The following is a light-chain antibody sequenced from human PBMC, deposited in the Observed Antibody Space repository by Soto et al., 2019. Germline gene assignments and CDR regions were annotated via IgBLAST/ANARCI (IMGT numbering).Light chain of an antibody. J-gene: IGKJ1*01. CDR2: DAS. CDR3: QQYSSSPWT. V-gene: IGKV3-20*01. CDR1: ESFTSSY. Sequence: EIVLTQSPGTLSLSPGERATLSCGASESFTSSYLAWYQQKPGQAPRLLIYDASSRVTGVPDRFSGSGSGTDFTLTISRLEPEDFAVYYCQQYSSSPWTFGQGTKVDI.